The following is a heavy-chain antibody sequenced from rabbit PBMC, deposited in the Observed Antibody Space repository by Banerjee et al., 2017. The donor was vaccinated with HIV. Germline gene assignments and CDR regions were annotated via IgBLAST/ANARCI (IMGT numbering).Heavy chain of an antibody. CDR3: ARETYNDYGNYNL. J-gene: IGHJ4*01. Sequence: QEQLVESGGGLVKPEGSLTLTCTASGFSFSSSYWMSWVRQAPGKGLEWIGCIGAGSSGRTVYASWAKGRFTISKTSSTTVTLQMTSLTAADTATYFCARETYNDYGNYNLWGPGTLVTVS. V-gene: IGHV1S45*01. CDR1: GFSFSSSYW. D-gene: IGHD2-1*01. CDR2: IGAGSSGRT.